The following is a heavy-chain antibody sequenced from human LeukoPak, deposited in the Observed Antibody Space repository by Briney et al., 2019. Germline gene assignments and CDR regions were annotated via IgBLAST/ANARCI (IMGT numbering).Heavy chain of an antibody. CDR2: ISGSGGST. V-gene: IGHV3-23*01. J-gene: IGHJ1*01. CDR1: GFTFSSYA. D-gene: IGHD6-13*01. CDR3: ARGHSSWYYFQH. Sequence: PGGSLRLSCAASGFTFSSYAMSWVRQAPGKGLEWVSAISGSGGSTYYADSVKGRFTISRDNSKNTLYFQMNSLRAEDTAVYYCARGHSSWYYFQHWGQGTLVTVSS.